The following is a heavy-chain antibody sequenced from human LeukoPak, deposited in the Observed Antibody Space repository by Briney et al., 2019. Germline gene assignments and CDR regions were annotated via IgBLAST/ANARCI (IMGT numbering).Heavy chain of an antibody. CDR3: ARFRSLGSKYYYYGMDV. CDR1: GGSISSGGYY. D-gene: IGHD3-10*01. CDR2: IYYSGST. Sequence: SQTLSLTCTVSGGSISSGGYYWSWIRQHPGKGLEWIGYIYYSGSTYYNPSLKSRVTMSVDTSKNQFSLKLSSVTAADTAVYYCARFRSLGSKYYYYGMDVWGKGTTVTVSS. V-gene: IGHV4-31*03. J-gene: IGHJ6*04.